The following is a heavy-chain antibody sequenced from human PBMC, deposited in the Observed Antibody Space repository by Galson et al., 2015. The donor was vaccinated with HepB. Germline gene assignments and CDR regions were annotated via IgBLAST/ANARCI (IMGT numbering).Heavy chain of an antibody. V-gene: IGHV4-59*01. CDR1: GGFFTSYY. Sequence: SETLSLTCTVSGGFFTSYYWSWIRQPPGKTLEWIGYIYHNGSTSYNPSLKSRLSMSIDTSKRQFSLKLNSVTAADTAVYYCARGLRGYGGKYYFDYWGQGTLVTVSS. CDR2: IYHNGST. CDR3: ARGLRGYGGKYYFDY. D-gene: IGHD4-23*01. J-gene: IGHJ4*02.